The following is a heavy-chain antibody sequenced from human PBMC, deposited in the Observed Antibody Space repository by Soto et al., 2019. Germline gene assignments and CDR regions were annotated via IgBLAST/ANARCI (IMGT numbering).Heavy chain of an antibody. CDR1: VFSLSTSGVG. CDR2: IYWNDDK. Sequence: QITLMESGPTLVKPTQTLTLTCTFSVFSLSTSGVGVGWIRQPPGKALEWLALIYWNDDKRYSPSLKSSLTITEDTSTNQVVLTKTNMDPVDTATYYCARRDHYGGKDEYWGQGALVTVSS. D-gene: IGHD4-17*01. V-gene: IGHV2-5*01. CDR3: ARRDHYGGKDEY. J-gene: IGHJ4*02.